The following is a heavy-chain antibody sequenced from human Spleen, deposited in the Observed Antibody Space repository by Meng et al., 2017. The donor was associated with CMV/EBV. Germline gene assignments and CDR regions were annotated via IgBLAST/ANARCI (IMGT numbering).Heavy chain of an antibody. J-gene: IGHJ4*02. CDR2: IKQDGSEK. CDR3: TRAGDIVVVPAATGAADY. V-gene: IGHV3-7*03. CDR1: GFTFSNAW. D-gene: IGHD2-2*01. Sequence: GESLKISCAASGFTFSNAWMSWVRQAPGKGLEWVATIKQDGSEKFYLESVKGRFTIFRDNAKNSLYLQMNSLKTEDTAVYYCTRAGDIVVVPAATGAADYWGQGTLVTVSS.